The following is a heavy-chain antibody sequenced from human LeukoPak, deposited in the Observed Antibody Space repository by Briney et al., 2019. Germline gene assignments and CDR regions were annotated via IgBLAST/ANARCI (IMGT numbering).Heavy chain of an antibody. V-gene: IGHV4-4*07. J-gene: IGHJ3*02. D-gene: IGHD3/OR15-3a*01. CDR2: IYTSGST. CDR1: GGSISSYY. Sequence: SETLSLTCTVSGGSISSYYWSWIRQPAGKGLEWIGRIYTSGSTNYNPSLKSRVTMSVDTSKNQFSLKLSSVTAADTAVYYCASKYYDFSAFDIWGQGTMVTVSS. CDR3: ASKYYDFSAFDI.